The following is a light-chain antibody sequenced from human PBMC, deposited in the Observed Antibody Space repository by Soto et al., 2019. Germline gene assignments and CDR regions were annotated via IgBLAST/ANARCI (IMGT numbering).Light chain of an antibody. V-gene: IGLV1-44*01. Sequence: QSALTQPPSASGTPGQRVTISCSGSSSNIGTHTVNWYQQLPGTAPKLLIYANNQRPSGVPDRFSGSKSGTSASLAVSGLQSEDEADYYCATWDDSLSGSVFGPGTKLTVL. J-gene: IGLJ1*01. CDR2: ANN. CDR3: ATWDDSLSGSV. CDR1: SSNIGTHT.